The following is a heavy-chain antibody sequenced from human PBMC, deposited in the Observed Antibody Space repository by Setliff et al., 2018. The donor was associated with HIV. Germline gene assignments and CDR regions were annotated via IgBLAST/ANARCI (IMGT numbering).Heavy chain of an antibody. Sequence: PSETLSLTCTASGGSISSHYWSWIRQPPGKGLEWIGSIYYSGSTNYNPPLKSRLTISVDTSKNQFSLKLSSVTAADTAVYYCARESEKGPNYLEYWGQGMLVTVSS. CDR1: GGSISSHY. J-gene: IGHJ4*02. CDR2: IYYSGST. V-gene: IGHV4-59*11. CDR3: ARESEKGPNYLEY.